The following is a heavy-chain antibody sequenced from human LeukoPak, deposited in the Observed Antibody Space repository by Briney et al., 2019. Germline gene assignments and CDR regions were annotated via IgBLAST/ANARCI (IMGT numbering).Heavy chain of an antibody. CDR2: ISSSGTTI. CDR1: GFTFSSYE. V-gene: IGHV3-48*03. J-gene: IGHJ2*01. Sequence: GGSLRLSCAASGFTFSSYEMNWVRQAPGKGLEWISYISSSGTTIYYADSVKGRFTISRDNAENSLYLQMNSLRVEDTAVYYCAKDRGLYSSGWYPYWYFDLWGRGTLVTVSS. CDR3: AKDRGLYSSGWYPYWYFDL. D-gene: IGHD6-19*01.